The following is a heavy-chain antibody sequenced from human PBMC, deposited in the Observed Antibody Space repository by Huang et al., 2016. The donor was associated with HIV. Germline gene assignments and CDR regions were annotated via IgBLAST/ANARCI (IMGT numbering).Heavy chain of an antibody. V-gene: IGHV1-2*02. CDR3: ARPAHYYDSSGYLKY. CDR1: EYTFTGYY. J-gene: IGHJ4*01. CDR2: INPNSGGT. Sequence: QVQLVQSGAEVKKPGASVKVSCKASEYTFTGYYMHWVRQAPGQGLEWMGWINPNSGGTNYAQKCQGRVTMTRDTSISTAYMELSRLRSDDTAVYYCARPAHYYDSSGYLKYWGQGTLVTVSS. D-gene: IGHD3-22*01.